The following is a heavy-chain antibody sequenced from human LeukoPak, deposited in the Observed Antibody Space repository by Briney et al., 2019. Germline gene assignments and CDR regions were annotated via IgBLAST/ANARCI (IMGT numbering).Heavy chain of an antibody. CDR3: ARCTTGRTFGSLREIKRSREIDY. Sequence: GGSRRLSCAASGFTFSSYSMNWVRQAPGEGLEWVSSISSSSSNIYYADSVKGRLTISRDNAKNSLYLQMNSLRVEDTAVYYCARCTTGRTFGSLREIKRSREIDYWGQGTLVTVSS. CDR1: GFTFSSYS. V-gene: IGHV3-21*01. CDR2: ISSSSSNI. J-gene: IGHJ4*02. D-gene: IGHD1-1*01.